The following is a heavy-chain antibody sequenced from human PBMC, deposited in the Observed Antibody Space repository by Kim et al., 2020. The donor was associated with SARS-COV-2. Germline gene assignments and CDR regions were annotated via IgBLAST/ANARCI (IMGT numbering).Heavy chain of an antibody. J-gene: IGHJ4*02. Sequence: SETLSLTCTVSGGSISSSSYYWGWIRQPPGKGLEWIGSIYYSGSTYYNPSLKSRVTISVDTSKNQFSLKLSSVTAADTAVYYCARLGDYYDSSGYYFGGPFDYWGQGTLVTVSS. V-gene: IGHV4-39*07. CDR2: IYYSGST. D-gene: IGHD3-22*01. CDR1: GGSISSSSYY. CDR3: ARLGDYYDSSGYYFGGPFDY.